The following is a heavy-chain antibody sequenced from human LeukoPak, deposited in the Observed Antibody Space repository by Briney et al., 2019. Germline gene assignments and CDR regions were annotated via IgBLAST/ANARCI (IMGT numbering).Heavy chain of an antibody. CDR2: ISSSGSTI. D-gene: IGHD3-10*01. V-gene: IGHV3-11*01. J-gene: IGHJ6*02. CDR3: ARGYERRIMVRGVITYYYYGMDV. Sequence: GGSLRLSCAASVFTFSDYYMSLIRQAPGKGLEWVSYISSSGSTIYYADSVKGRFTISRDNAKNSLYLQMNSLRAEDTAVYYCARGYERRIMVRGVITYYYYGMDVWGQGTTVTVSS. CDR1: VFTFSDYY.